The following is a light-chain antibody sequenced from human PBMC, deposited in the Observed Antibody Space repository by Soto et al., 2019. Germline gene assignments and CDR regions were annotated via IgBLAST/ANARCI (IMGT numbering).Light chain of an antibody. J-gene: IGKJ1*01. CDR1: QSVDSNY. V-gene: IGKV3-20*01. CDR3: QQYGSSGT. CDR2: GAS. Sequence: ETVLTQSPGTLYLSPGERATLSCRASQSVDSNYLAWYQQKPGQAPRLLIYGASSRATGIPDRFSGSGSGTDFTLTISRLEPEDFAVYYCQQYGSSGTFGQGTKVDIK.